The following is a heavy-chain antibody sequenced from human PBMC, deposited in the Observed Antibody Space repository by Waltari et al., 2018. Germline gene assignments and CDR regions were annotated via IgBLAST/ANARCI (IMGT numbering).Heavy chain of an antibody. CDR1: GFPSNGYG. CDR2: ISYDGSET. CDR3: VKEKAQRQPFDS. D-gene: IGHD5-18*01. J-gene: IGHJ4*02. V-gene: IGHV3-30*18. Sequence: QMEFVQSGGGVVHPGTSLVLSGAAPGFPSNGYGMHWVPLAPGKGLEWVTIISYDGSETHYADSVKGRFTISRDNFDNTVSLQMNSLRPDDTAIYYCVKEKAQRQPFDSWGQGTLVIVSS.